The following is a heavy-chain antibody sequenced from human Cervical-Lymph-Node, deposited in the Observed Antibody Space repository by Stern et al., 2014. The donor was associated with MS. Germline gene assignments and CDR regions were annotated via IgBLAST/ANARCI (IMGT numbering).Heavy chain of an antibody. CDR2: INSDESST. V-gene: IGHV3-74*02. CDR1: GFSFSTYW. CDR3: ARGVMVAATYAYDI. D-gene: IGHD2-15*01. J-gene: IGHJ3*02. Sequence: VQLEESGAGLVQPGGSLRLSCAASGFSFSTYWMHWVRQAPGKGMAWVSRINSDESSTTYADSVKGRCSISRDKDKNTLYLQMNSLRAEDTAVYYCARGVMVAATYAYDIWGQGTMVTISS.